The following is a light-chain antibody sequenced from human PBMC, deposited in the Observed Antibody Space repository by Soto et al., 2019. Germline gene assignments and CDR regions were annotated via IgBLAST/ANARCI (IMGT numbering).Light chain of an antibody. J-gene: IGKJ3*01. CDR3: QQYNSYLFT. CDR2: KAS. V-gene: IGKV1-5*03. CDR1: QSISSW. Sequence: DIQMTQSPSTLSESVGDRVTITCRASQSISSWLAWYQQKPGKAPKLLIYKASSLESGVPPRFSGSGSGTEFSLTISSLQPDDFATYYCQQYNSYLFTFGPGTKVDIK.